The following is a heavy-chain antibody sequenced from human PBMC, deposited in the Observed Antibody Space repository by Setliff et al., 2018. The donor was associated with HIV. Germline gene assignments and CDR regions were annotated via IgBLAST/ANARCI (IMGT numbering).Heavy chain of an antibody. CDR3: ARGGGPDTNFDS. CDR2: VNRDGGA. J-gene: IGHJ4*02. CDR1: GGSLTGYF. V-gene: IGHV4-34*01. Sequence: SETLSLTCAVYGGSLTGYFWTWIRQSPGKGLEWVGQVNRDGGAHYNPSLRSRVTISVDTSKNQFSLRLSSVTAADTAVYYCARGGGPDTNFDSWGRGTLVTVSS.